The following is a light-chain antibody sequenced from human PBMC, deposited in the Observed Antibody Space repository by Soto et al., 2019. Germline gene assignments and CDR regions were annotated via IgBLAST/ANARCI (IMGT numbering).Light chain of an antibody. V-gene: IGKV3-15*01. CDR3: QQYNNWPPIT. CDR2: VAS. Sequence: EIVMTQSPATLSVSPGERATLSCRASQSVGSNLAWYQQRPGQAPRLLIYVASTRATGIPARFSGSGSGTEFTLTFSSLQSEDFAVYYCQQYNNWPPITFGQGTRLEIK. J-gene: IGKJ5*01. CDR1: QSVGSN.